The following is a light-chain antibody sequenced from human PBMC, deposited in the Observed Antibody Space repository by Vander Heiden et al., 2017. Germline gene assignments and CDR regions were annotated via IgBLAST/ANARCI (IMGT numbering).Light chain of an antibody. CDR3: VLYMGSGIWV. Sequence: QTEVTQEPSFSVSPGGTVTPTCGLSSGSVSTSYYPSWYQQTPGQAPRTLIYSTTTRSSGVPDRFSGSILGNKAALTITGAQADDEPDYYCVLYMGSGIWVFGGGTKLTVL. J-gene: IGLJ3*02. CDR1: SGSVSTSYY. CDR2: STT. V-gene: IGLV8-61*01.